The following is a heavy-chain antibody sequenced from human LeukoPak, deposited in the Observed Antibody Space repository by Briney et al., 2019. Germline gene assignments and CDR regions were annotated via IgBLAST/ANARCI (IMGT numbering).Heavy chain of an antibody. Sequence: AGESLKISCKGSGYSFVTYWIAWVRQMPGKGLEWMGIIYPGDSDTRYSPSFQGQVTISADKSVSTAYLQWSSLKASDTAMYYCARHRTAAAGTKDAFDIWGQGTMVTVSS. D-gene: IGHD6-13*01. CDR3: ARHRTAAAGTKDAFDI. J-gene: IGHJ3*02. V-gene: IGHV5-51*01. CDR2: IYPGDSDT. CDR1: GYSFVTYW.